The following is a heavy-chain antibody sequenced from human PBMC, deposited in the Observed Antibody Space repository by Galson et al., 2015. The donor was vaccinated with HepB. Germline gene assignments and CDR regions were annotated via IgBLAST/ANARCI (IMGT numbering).Heavy chain of an antibody. V-gene: IGHV3-30*18. D-gene: IGHD2-15*01. J-gene: IGHJ6*02. CDR1: GFTFSSYG. CDR2: ISYDGSSK. CDR3: AKDRGPYCSGGSCYYYGMDV. Sequence: SLRLSCAASGFTFSSYGMHWVRQAPGKGLEWVAVISYDGSSKYYADSVEGRFTISRDNSKNTLYLQMNSLRAEDTAVYYCAKDRGPYCSGGSCYYYGMDVWGQVTTVTASS.